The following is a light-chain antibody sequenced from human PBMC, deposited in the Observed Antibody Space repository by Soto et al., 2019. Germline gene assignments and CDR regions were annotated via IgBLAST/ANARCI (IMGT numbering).Light chain of an antibody. J-gene: IGLJ1*01. CDR3: SSYRSSNTYV. Sequence: QSALTQPASVSGSPGQSITIYCTGTSIDVGGYNYVSWYQQHPGKAPKLLIYEVSNRPSGVSNRFSGSKSGNTASLTISGLQAEDETDYYCSSYRSSNTYVFGTGTKLTVL. CDR2: EVS. CDR1: SIDVGGYNY. V-gene: IGLV2-14*01.